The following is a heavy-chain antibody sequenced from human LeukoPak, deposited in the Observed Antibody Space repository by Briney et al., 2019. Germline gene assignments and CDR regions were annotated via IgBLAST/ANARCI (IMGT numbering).Heavy chain of an antibody. J-gene: IGHJ5*02. V-gene: IGHV3-23*01. D-gene: IGHD3-3*01. CDR2: INGGGGGGT. Sequence: GGSLRLSCAASGFTFSNYAMSWVRQAPGKGLEWVSGINGGGGGGTFHADSVKGRFTISRDNSKNTLYLQMNSLRAEDTAVYYCAKSYFWSGYYPPNWFDPWGQGTLVTVSS. CDR1: GFTFSNYA. CDR3: AKSYFWSGYYPPNWFDP.